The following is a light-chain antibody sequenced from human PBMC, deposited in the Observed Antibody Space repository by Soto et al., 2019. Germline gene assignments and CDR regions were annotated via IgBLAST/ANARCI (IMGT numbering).Light chain of an antibody. CDR2: ESG. V-gene: IGLV2-23*01. J-gene: IGLJ3*02. CDR3: CSFARGTTLV. Sequence: QSALTQPASVSGSPGQSITISCTGSSSDVGSYNLVSWYQQHPGKAPKLMVYESGKRPSGVSDRVFGSKSGNTASLTISGLQAEDEADYYCCSFARGTTLVFGGGTKLTVL. CDR1: SSDVGSYNL.